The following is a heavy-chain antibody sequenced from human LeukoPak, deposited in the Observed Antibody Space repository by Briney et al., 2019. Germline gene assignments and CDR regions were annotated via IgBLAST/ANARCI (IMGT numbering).Heavy chain of an antibody. CDR3: ANAPDQVDY. Sequence: PGGSLRLSCAASGFTFSSYAMSWVRQTPGEGLEWVSAISGSGGSTYYADSVKGRFTISRDNSKNTLYLQMNSLRAEDTAVYYCANAPDQVDYWGQGTLVTVSS. CDR2: ISGSGGST. D-gene: IGHD2-2*01. J-gene: IGHJ4*02. V-gene: IGHV3-23*01. CDR1: GFTFSSYA.